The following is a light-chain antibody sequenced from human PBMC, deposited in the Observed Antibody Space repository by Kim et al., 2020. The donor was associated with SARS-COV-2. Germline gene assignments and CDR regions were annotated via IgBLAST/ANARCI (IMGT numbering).Light chain of an antibody. V-gene: IGLV3-19*01. CDR3: NSRDTSDNVV. J-gene: IGLJ2*01. Sequence: SVALGQTVRITCQGDSLRSYYATWYQQKPGQAPILLIYGKNNRPSGIPDRFSGSSSGNTASLTITGAQAEDEADYYCNSRDTSDNVVFGGGTRLTVL. CDR2: GKN. CDR1: SLRSYY.